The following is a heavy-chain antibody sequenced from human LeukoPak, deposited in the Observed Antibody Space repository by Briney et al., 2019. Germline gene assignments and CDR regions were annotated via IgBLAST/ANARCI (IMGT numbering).Heavy chain of an antibody. CDR2: IYPGDSDT. CDR3: ARSYYSGSGYYYAMDV. CDR1: GYSFSSYW. Sequence: HGESLKISCKGSGYSFSSYWIGWVRQMPGKGLEWMGIIYPGDSDTRYSPSFQAQVTISADKSINTAYLQWSSLRASDTAMYYCARSYYSGSGYYYAMDVWGQGTTITVSS. D-gene: IGHD3-10*01. J-gene: IGHJ6*02. V-gene: IGHV5-51*01.